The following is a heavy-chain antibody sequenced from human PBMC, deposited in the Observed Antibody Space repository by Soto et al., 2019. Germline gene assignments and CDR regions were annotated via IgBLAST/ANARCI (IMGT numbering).Heavy chain of an antibody. V-gene: IGHV5-51*01. CDR2: IYPGDYET. J-gene: IGHJ4*02. D-gene: IGHD6-13*01. Sequence: GESLKISCQCSGYTFSNFWIAWVRQLPGKGLEWMGIIYPGDYETRYSPSFHGKVTISADRSIGTAYLQWSSLGASDSAFYFCARSPRSSPYFDYWGQGALVTVSS. CDR1: GYTFSNFW. CDR3: ARSPRSSPYFDY.